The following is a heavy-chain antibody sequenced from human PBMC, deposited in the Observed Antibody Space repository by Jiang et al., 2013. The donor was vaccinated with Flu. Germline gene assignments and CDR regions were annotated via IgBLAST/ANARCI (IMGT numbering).Heavy chain of an antibody. J-gene: IGHJ4*02. D-gene: IGHD3-22*01. CDR1: GYSFTAYF. CDR3: ARAYYYDSSAYYFDY. CDR2: INPNSGGT. V-gene: IGHV1-2*06. Sequence: KPGASVKVSCKVSGYSFTAYFIHWVRQAPGQGLEWMGRINPNSGGTNFAQRFQGRVTMTRDTSIGTAYMELSRLTSDDTAVYYCARAYYYDSSAYYFDYWGQGTLVTVSS.